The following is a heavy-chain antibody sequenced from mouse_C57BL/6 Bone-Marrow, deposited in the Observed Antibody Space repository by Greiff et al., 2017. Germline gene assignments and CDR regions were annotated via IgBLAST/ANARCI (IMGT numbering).Heavy chain of an antibody. CDR1: GFTFSSYG. J-gene: IGHJ2*01. CDR3: ARHLYYGYDRGTFDY. D-gene: IGHD2-2*01. Sequence: EVNVVESGGDLVKPGGSLKLSCAASGFTFSSYGMSWVRQTPDKRLEWVATISSGGSYTYYPDSVKGRFTISRDNAKNTLYLQMSSLKSEDTAMYYCARHLYYGYDRGTFDYWGQGTTLTVSS. V-gene: IGHV5-6*01. CDR2: ISSGGSYT.